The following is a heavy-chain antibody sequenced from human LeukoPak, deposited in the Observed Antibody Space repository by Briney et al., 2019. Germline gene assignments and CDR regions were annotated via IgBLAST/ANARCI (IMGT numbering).Heavy chain of an antibody. V-gene: IGHV3-23*01. J-gene: IGHJ4*02. CDR3: ASYPAVRPHRPLDY. Sequence: GGSLRLSCAASGFAFSSYAMSWVRQAPGRGLEWVSAISGSGGSTYYADSVEGRFTISRDNSKNTLYLQMNSLRAEDTAVYYCASYPAVRPHRPLDYWGQGTLVTVSS. D-gene: IGHD2-2*01. CDR1: GFAFSSYA. CDR2: ISGSGGST.